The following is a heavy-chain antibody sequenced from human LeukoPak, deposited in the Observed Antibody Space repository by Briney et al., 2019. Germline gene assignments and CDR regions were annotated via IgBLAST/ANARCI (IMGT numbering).Heavy chain of an antibody. D-gene: IGHD1-26*01. V-gene: IGHV3-21*04. CDR1: GFTFSSYS. CDR3: AAVGATTSH. CDR2: ISSSSSYI. J-gene: IGHJ4*02. Sequence: PGGSLRLSCAVSGFTFSSYSMNWVRQAPGKGLGWVSSISSSSSYIYYADSVKGRFTISRDNAKNSLYLQMNSLRAEDLALYYCAAVGATTSHWGQGTLVTVSS.